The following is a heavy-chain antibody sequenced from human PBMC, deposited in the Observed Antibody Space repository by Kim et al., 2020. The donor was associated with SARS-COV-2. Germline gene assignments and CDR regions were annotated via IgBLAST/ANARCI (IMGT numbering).Heavy chain of an antibody. V-gene: IGHV1-69*13. CDR2: IIPIVGAA. Sequence: SVKVSCKASGGTFSSSAISWVRQAPGQGLEWMGGIIPIVGAANYAQRFQGRITITADESTNTAYMELSSLRSEDTAVYYCARDKTNYYYYGMDVWGQGT. J-gene: IGHJ6*02. CDR1: GGTFSSSA. CDR3: ARDKTNYYYYGMDV.